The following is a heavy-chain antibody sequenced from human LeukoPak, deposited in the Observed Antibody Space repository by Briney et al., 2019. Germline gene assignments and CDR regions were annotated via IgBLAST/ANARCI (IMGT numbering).Heavy chain of an antibody. J-gene: IGHJ4*02. V-gene: IGHV3-23*01. CDR2: ISGSGGST. D-gene: IGHD3-10*01. CDR3: ATHLITMVRGVITLYYFDY. Sequence: PGGSLRLSCAASGFTFSSYAMGWVRQAPGKGLEWVSAISGSGGSTYYADSAKGRFTISRDNSKNTLYLQMNSLRAEDTAVYYWATHLITMVRGVITLYYFDYWGQGTLVTVSS. CDR1: GFTFSSYA.